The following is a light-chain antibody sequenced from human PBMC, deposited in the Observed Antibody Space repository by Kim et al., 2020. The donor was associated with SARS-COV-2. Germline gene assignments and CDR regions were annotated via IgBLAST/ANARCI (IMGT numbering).Light chain of an antibody. J-gene: IGKJ1*01. CDR3: QQYYSHPPT. Sequence: ASTGDRVTITCRASQGISSYLAWYQQRPGKAPKLLIYSASTLQSGVPSRFSGSGSGTDFTLTISSLQSEDFATYHCQQYYSHPPTFGQGTKVDIK. CDR1: QGISSY. CDR2: SAS. V-gene: IGKV1-8*01.